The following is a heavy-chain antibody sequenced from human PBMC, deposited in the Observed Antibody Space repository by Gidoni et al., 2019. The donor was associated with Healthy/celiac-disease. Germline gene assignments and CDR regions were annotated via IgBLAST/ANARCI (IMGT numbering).Heavy chain of an antibody. J-gene: IGHJ6*02. V-gene: IGHV4-59*01. Sequence: QVQLQESGPGLVKPSETLSLTCTVSGGSISSYYWSWIRQPPGKGLEWIGYIYYSGSTNYNPSLKSRVTISVDTSKNQFSLKLSSVTAADTAVYYCARGGLAVAGTPTHGPYYYYGMDVWGQGTTVTVSS. CDR2: IYYSGST. D-gene: IGHD6-19*01. CDR1: GGSISSYY. CDR3: ARGGLAVAGTPTHGPYYYYGMDV.